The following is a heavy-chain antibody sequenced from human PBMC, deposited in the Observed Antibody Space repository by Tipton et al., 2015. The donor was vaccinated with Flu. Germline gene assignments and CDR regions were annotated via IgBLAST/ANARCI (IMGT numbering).Heavy chain of an antibody. CDR2: IHRAGNA. V-gene: IGHV4-38-2*01. CDR3: ARRDYSNYVSEPKNWFDT. J-gene: IGHJ5*02. D-gene: IGHD4-11*01. Sequence: TLSLTCSVFGDSIGGRYYWGWIRQPPGKGLEWIGNIHRAGNAYYNSSLKSRVTMSVDTSKIQFSLRLSSVTAVDTAVYYWARRDYSNYVSEPKNWFDTWGPGTLVTVSS. CDR1: GDSIGGRYY.